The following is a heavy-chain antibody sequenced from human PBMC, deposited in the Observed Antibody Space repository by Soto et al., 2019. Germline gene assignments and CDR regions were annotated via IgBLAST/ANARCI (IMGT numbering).Heavy chain of an antibody. CDR3: ARGDGGVVTPDY. CDR2: IYYSGST. J-gene: IGHJ4*02. D-gene: IGHD2-21*02. V-gene: IGHV4-31*03. Sequence: QVQLQESGPGLVKPSQTLSLTCTVSGGSISSGGYYWSWIRQHPGKGLEWIGYIYYSGSTYYNPSRKSRXXIXVXMSKNQFSLKLSSVTAADTAVYYCARGDGGVVTPDYWGQGTLVTVSS. CDR1: GGSISSGGYY.